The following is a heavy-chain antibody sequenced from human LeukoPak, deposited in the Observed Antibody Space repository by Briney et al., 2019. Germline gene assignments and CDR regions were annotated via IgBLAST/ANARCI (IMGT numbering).Heavy chain of an antibody. CDR3: AKDVYSYGYLDY. J-gene: IGHJ4*02. D-gene: IGHD5-18*01. Sequence: GRSLRLSCAASGFTFSSYAMSWVRQAPGKGLGWVSAISGNGGSTYYADSVKGRFTISRDNSKNTLYLQMNSLRAEDTAVYYCAKDVYSYGYLDYWGQGTLVTVSS. V-gene: IGHV3-23*01. CDR2: ISGNGGST. CDR1: GFTFSSYA.